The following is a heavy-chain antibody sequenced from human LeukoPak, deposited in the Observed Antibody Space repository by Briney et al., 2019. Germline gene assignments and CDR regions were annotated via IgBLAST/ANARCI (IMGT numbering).Heavy chain of an antibody. Sequence: AAATVSCTASAGTFSIYTISWVRQAPGQGLEWVGRTLPILGIANYTQKFQGRVTITADKSTSTAYMELSSLRSEDTAVYYCARATVVVTAIRPLGPYYYGMDVWGQGTTVTVSS. D-gene: IGHD2-21*02. CDR2: TLPILGIA. CDR3: ARATVVVTAIRPLGPYYYGMDV. J-gene: IGHJ6*02. V-gene: IGHV1-69*02. CDR1: AGTFSIYT.